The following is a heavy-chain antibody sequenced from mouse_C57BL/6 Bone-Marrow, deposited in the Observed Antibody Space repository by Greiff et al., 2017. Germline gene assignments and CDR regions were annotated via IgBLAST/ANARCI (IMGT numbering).Heavy chain of an antibody. CDR2: IYPRSGNT. CDR1: GYTFTSYG. J-gene: IGHJ4*01. Sequence: VQLQQSGAELARPGASVKLSCKASGYTFTSYGISWVKQSTGLGLEWIGEIYPRSGNTYYNEKFKGKATLPADKSSSTAYMELRSLTSEDSAVYFCARRWGFYDHYAMDYWGQGTSVTVSS. V-gene: IGHV1-81*01. D-gene: IGHD2-3*01. CDR3: ARRWGFYDHYAMDY.